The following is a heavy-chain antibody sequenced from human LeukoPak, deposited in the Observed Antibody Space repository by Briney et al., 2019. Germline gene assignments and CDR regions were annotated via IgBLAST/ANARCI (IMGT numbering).Heavy chain of an antibody. J-gene: IGHJ6*03. CDR3: AKVPPDYYYMDV. Sequence: AGGSLRLSCAASGFTFDEYAMHWGRHAPGKGLEWVSLISGDGDSTYYADSVKGRFTISRDNSKNSLYLQMNSLRTEDTALYYCAKVPPDYYYMDVWGKGTTVTVSS. V-gene: IGHV3-43*02. CDR2: ISGDGDST. CDR1: GFTFDEYA.